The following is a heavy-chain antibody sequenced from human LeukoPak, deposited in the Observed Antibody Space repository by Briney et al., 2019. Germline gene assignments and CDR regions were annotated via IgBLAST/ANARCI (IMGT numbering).Heavy chain of an antibody. V-gene: IGHV3-11*01. CDR2: INSGGGPI. Sequence: GGSLRLFCATSGFTFSDYYMTWIRQAPGRGLEWVAYINSGGGPIHYAVSVRGRFTISRDNAKNSLYLQMNSLRAEDTAVYYCARRLDFGDYGNGFDYWGQGSQVTVSS. CDR3: ARRLDFGDYGNGFDY. J-gene: IGHJ4*02. CDR1: GFTFSDYY. D-gene: IGHD4-17*01.